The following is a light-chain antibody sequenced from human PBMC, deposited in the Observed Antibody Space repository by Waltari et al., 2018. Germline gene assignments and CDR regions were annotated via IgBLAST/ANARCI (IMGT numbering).Light chain of an antibody. CDR3: SSFTSSSTWV. CDR1: SSDVGGYNY. Sequence: QSALTQPASVSGSPGQSITISCTGTSSDVGGYNYVSWYQQRPGKAPKLMIYDVNNRPSGVSNRFSGSKSGNTASLTISGLQAEDEADYYCSSFTSSSTWVFGGGTKLTVL. V-gene: IGLV2-14*01. CDR2: DVN. J-gene: IGLJ3*02.